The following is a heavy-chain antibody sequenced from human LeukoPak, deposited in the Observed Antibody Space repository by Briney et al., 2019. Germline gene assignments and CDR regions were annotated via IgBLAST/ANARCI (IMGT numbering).Heavy chain of an antibody. D-gene: IGHD2-8*01. CDR1: GFTFSSYA. CDR2: LSYDGSNK. Sequence: GGSLRLSCAASGFTFSSYAMHGGRQAPGKGLERVAVLSYDGSNKYYADSVKGRFTISRDTSNNTLYLQMNSLRAEDTAVYYCARGPERTGVGTRYYYDMDVWGQGTTVTVSS. CDR3: ARGPERTGVGTRYYYDMDV. J-gene: IGHJ6*02. V-gene: IGHV3-30-3*01.